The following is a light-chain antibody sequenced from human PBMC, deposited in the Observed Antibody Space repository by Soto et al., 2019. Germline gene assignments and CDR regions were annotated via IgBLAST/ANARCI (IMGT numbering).Light chain of an antibody. Sequence: DIQMTQSPSTLSASVGDRVTITCRASQSVSNWLAWYQQKPGKAPNLLIYDASSLESGVPSRFSGSGSGTEFALTISSLQPDDFATYSCQQYTPNSRTFGQRTKVEIK. CDR1: QSVSNW. V-gene: IGKV1-5*01. CDR2: DAS. CDR3: QQYTPNSRT. J-gene: IGKJ1*01.